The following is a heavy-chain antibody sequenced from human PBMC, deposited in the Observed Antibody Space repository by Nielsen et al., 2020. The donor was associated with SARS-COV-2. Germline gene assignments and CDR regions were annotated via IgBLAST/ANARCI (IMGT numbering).Heavy chain of an antibody. CDR1: GFTVTTNY. V-gene: IGHV3-66*01. CDR2: INNDGGT. CDR3: ARAAVGTYCSDGDCSEGADY. Sequence: GESLKISCAASGFTVTTNYMSWVRQAPGKGLECVSVINNDGGTYYADSVKGRFTISRDNSKSTLYLQMNSLRVEDTAVYYCARAAVGTYCSDGDCSEGADYWGQGTLVTVSS. J-gene: IGHJ4*02. D-gene: IGHD2-15*01.